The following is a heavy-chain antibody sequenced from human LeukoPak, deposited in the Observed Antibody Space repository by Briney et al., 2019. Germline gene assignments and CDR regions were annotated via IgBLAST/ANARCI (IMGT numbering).Heavy chain of an antibody. V-gene: IGHV1-2*02. J-gene: IGHJ6*03. Sequence: ASVKVSCKASGYTFTGYYMHWVRQAPGQGLEWMGWINPNSGGTNYAQKFQGRVTMTRDTSISTAYMELSRLRSDDTAVYYCARDLLVSTVTTAYYYYMDVWGKGTTVTVSS. CDR1: GYTFTGYY. D-gene: IGHD4-17*01. CDR2: INPNSGGT. CDR3: ARDLLVSTVTTAYYYYMDV.